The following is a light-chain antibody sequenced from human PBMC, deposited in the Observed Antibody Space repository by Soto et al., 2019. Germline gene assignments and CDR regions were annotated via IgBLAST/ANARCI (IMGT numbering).Light chain of an antibody. CDR2: AAS. CDR3: QQVNSYPLT. CDR1: QDISSY. Sequence: DIQLTQSPSFLSASVGDRVTIACRASQDISSYLAWYQQKPGKAPNLLIYAASTLQSGVPSRFSGSGSGTEVTLTISSLQPEDFATYYCQQVNSYPLTFGGGTKVEIK. J-gene: IGKJ4*01. V-gene: IGKV1-9*01.